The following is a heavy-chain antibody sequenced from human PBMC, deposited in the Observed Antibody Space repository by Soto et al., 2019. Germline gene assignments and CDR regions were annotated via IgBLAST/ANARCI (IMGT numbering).Heavy chain of an antibody. CDR1: GYTFTSYD. CDR2: MNPNSGNT. J-gene: IGHJ6*03. Sequence: EASVKVSCKASGYTFTSYDINWVRQATGQGLEWMGWMNPNSGNTGYAQKFQGRVTMTRNTSISTAYMELSSLRSEDTAVYYCARARGYSSSSWYYYYYMDVWGKGTTVTVSS. V-gene: IGHV1-8*01. CDR3: ARARGYSSSSWYYYYYMDV. D-gene: IGHD6-6*01.